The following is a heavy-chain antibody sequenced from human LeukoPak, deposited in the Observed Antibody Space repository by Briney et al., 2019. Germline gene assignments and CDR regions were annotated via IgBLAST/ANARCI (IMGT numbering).Heavy chain of an antibody. V-gene: IGHV4-34*01. CDR2: NHSGST. D-gene: IGHD5-18*01. CDR3: ARGGKIYSYARGNWFDP. Sequence: NHSGSTNYNPSLKSRVTVSVDTSKNQFSLKLSSVTAADTAVYYCARGGKIYSYARGNWFDPWGQGTLVTVSS. J-gene: IGHJ5*02.